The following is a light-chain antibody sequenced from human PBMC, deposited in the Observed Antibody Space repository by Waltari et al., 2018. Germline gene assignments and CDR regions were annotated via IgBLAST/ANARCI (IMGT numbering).Light chain of an antibody. Sequence: SALTQPASVSGSPGQSITISCTGTSSDIGANNYVSWYRQHPGKAPKLILYHVTTPPSGVSSRFSGSKSGNTASLTISGLQAEDEADYFCSSYTITYTRVFGGGTKLTVL. CDR2: HVT. CDR1: SSDIGANNY. V-gene: IGLV2-14*01. J-gene: IGLJ3*02. CDR3: SSYTITYTRV.